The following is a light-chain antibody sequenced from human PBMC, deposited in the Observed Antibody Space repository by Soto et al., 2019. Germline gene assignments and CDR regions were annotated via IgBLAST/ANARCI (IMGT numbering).Light chain of an antibody. Sequence: QSALTQPASVSGSPGQSITISCTGTSSDVGGYNYVSWYQQHPGKAPKLMIYEVSTRPTGVSNRFAGSKSCNTASLTISGLQAEDEADYYCSSYTSSSTPYVFGTGTKVTVL. CDR1: SSDVGGYNY. CDR2: EVS. CDR3: SSYTSSSTPYV. J-gene: IGLJ1*01. V-gene: IGLV2-14*01.